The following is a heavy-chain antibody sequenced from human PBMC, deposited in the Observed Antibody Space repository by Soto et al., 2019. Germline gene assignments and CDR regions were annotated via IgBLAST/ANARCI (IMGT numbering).Heavy chain of an antibody. Sequence: SETLSLTCGVSGDSISSVNWWSWVRQSPGRGLEWIGEIYHSGSTNYNPSLKSRVTVSVDKPKNQFSLQLTSVTAADTAVYYCATFSGFFTISPFDAWGQGILVTVAS. D-gene: IGHD2-8*01. J-gene: IGHJ5*02. V-gene: IGHV4-4*02. CDR1: GDSISSVNW. CDR3: ATFSGFFTISPFDA. CDR2: IYHSGST.